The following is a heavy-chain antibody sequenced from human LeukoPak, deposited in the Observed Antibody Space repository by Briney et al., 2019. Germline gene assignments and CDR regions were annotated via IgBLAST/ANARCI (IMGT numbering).Heavy chain of an antibody. CDR3: AKALKLGAFDY. Sequence: PGGSLRLSCAASGFTFTSFDMSWVRQAPGKGLEWVSAISGVGTTTYYADSVKGRFTISRDNSKNTLYLQMNSLRAEDTAVYYCAKALKLGAFDYWGQGTLVTVSS. CDR2: ISGVGTTT. V-gene: IGHV3-23*01. D-gene: IGHD7-27*01. J-gene: IGHJ4*02. CDR1: GFTFTSFD.